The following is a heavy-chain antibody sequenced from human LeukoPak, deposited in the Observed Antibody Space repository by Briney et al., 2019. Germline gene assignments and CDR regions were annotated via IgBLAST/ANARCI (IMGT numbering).Heavy chain of an antibody. CDR3: ARARYETRIWPKSRYDYYHYMDV. Sequence: GASVKVSCKASGYTFTTYTIHWVRQAPGQRPEWMGWINAGNGNTKYSQEFQDRVTITRDTSASTAYMELSSLRSEDMAVYYCARARYETRIWPKSRYDYYHYMDVWGKGTTVTISS. CDR1: GYTFTTYT. D-gene: IGHD3-3*01. J-gene: IGHJ6*03. V-gene: IGHV1-3*03. CDR2: INAGNGNT.